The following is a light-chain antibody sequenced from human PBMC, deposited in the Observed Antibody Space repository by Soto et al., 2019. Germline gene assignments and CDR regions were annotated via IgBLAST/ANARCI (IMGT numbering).Light chain of an antibody. CDR3: QQRTNWSPIT. CDR1: HSVSNY. V-gene: IGKV3-11*01. J-gene: IGKJ5*01. Sequence: EIVLTQSPATLYLSPGERATLSCRASHSVSNYLAWYQQKSGQAPRLLIYDASNRATGIPARFSGSGSGTDFTLTISSLEPEDFAVYYCQQRTNWSPITFGQGTRLEI. CDR2: DAS.